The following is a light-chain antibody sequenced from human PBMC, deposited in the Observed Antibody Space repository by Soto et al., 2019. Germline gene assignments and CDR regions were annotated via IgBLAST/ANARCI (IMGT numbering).Light chain of an antibody. V-gene: IGKV1-33*01. CDR2: DAS. J-gene: IGKJ2*01. Sequence: DIQLTQSPSSLSATVGDRVTITCQASQDIRKYLNWYQQKPGKAPKLLIYDASNRETGVPSRFSGSGSGTEFSLSIDSLQPEDIATYYCQQYDHPPYTFGQGTTLEIK. CDR3: QQYDHPPYT. CDR1: QDIRKY.